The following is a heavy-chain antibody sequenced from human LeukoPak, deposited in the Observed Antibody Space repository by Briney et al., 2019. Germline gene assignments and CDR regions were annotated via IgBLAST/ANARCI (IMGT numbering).Heavy chain of an antibody. J-gene: IGHJ4*02. Sequence: SVKVSCKASGGTFSSYAISWVRQAPGQGLEWTGGIIPIFGTANYAQKFQGRVTITADESTSTAYMELSSLRSEDTAVYYCARDGYYDSSGYPIHFDYWGQGTLVTVSS. CDR2: IIPIFGTA. D-gene: IGHD3-22*01. CDR1: GGTFSSYA. V-gene: IGHV1-69*01. CDR3: ARDGYYDSSGYPIHFDY.